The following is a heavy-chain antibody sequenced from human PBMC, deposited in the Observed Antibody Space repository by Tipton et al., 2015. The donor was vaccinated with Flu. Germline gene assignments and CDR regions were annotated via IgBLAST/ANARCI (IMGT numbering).Heavy chain of an antibody. D-gene: IGHD1-26*01. V-gene: IGHV3-7*01. CDR2: IKQDGSEK. Sequence: SLRLSCAASGFTFSSYWMSWVRQAPGKGLEWVANIKQDGSEKYYVDSVKGRFTIPRDNAKNSLYLQMNSLRAEDTAVYYCARDYTVGAPDYWGQGTLVTVSS. CDR1: GFTFSSYW. CDR3: ARDYTVGAPDY. J-gene: IGHJ4*02.